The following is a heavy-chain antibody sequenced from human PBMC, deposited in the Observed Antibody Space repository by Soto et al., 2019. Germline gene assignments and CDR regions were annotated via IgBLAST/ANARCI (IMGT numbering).Heavy chain of an antibody. D-gene: IGHD6-6*01. Sequence: GASVKVSCKASGGTFSSYAISWVRQAPGQGLEWMGGIIPIFGTANYAQKFQGRVTITADESTSTAYMELSSLRSEDTAVYYCARDIAGAARHDAFDIWGQGTMVTVSS. CDR3: ARDIAGAARHDAFDI. CDR1: GGTFSSYA. CDR2: IIPIFGTA. J-gene: IGHJ3*02. V-gene: IGHV1-69*13.